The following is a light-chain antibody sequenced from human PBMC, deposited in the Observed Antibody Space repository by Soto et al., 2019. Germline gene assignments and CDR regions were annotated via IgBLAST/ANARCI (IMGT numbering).Light chain of an antibody. Sequence: QSVLTQPPSVSAAPGQKVTISCSGSSSNIGNNYVSWYQQLPGTAPKLMIYEVSKRPSGVSNRFSGSKSGNTASLTISGLQAEDEADYYCCSYAGSSTYVFGTGTKVTVL. CDR3: CSYAGSSTYV. CDR1: SSNIGNNY. CDR2: EVS. J-gene: IGLJ1*01. V-gene: IGLV2-23*02.